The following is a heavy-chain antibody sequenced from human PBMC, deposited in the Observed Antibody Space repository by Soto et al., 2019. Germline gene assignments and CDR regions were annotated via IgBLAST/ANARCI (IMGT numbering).Heavy chain of an antibody. Sequence: QITLKESGPTLVKPTQTLTLTCTFSGFSLSTTGLGVGWIRQPPGKALEWLALIYWDDDKRYSPSLKSTLTLTQHTSTYKVVLTMTNVDPVDTATYYCAHQNWNYGYFEYWGQGALVTVSS. CDR1: GFSLSTTGLG. D-gene: IGHD1-7*01. J-gene: IGHJ4*02. CDR3: AHQNWNYGYFEY. V-gene: IGHV2-5*02. CDR2: IYWDDDK.